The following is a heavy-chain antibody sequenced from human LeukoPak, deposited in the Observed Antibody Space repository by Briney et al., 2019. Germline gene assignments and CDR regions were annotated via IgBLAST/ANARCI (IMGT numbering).Heavy chain of an antibody. J-gene: IGHJ3*02. CDR2: IRSKAKSYAT. Sequence: PAGSLKLSCAASGFTFSDSAVHWVRQASGKGLEWVGRIRSKAKSYATAYAASVKGRFTISRDDSETTAYLQMNSLKTEDTAVYYCTHYYDGSGYYGAFDSWGQGTMVTVSS. V-gene: IGHV3-73*01. CDR1: GFTFSDSA. D-gene: IGHD3-22*01. CDR3: THYYDGSGYYGAFDS.